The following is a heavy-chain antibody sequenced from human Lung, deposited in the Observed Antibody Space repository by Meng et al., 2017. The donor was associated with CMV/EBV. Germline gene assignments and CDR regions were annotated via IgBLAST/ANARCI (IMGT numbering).Heavy chain of an antibody. J-gene: IGHJ4*02. D-gene: IGHD6-13*01. CDR1: GFTFSSYS. CDR3: ARGSSSSWYEGSYYFDY. V-gene: IGHV3-21*01. CDR2: ISSSSSYI. Sequence: GESLKISCAASGFTFSSYSMNWVRQAPGKGLEWVSSISSSSSYIYYADSVKGRFTISGDNAKNSLYLQMNSLRAEDTAVYYCARGSSSSWYEGSYYFDYWGQGXLVTVSS.